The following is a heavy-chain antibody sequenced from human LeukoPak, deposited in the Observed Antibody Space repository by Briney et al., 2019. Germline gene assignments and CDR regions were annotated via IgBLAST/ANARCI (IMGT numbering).Heavy chain of an antibody. CDR1: GFTFSSYW. CDR2: IKHDGSEK. CDR3: ARVGTAEGTLEDY. Sequence: PGESLRLSCAASGFTFSSYWMSWVRQPPGKGLKWVANIKHDGSEKYYVDSVKGRFTISRDNAKNSLYLQMNSLRGEDTAVYYCARVGTAEGTLEDYWGQGTLVTVSS. V-gene: IGHV3-7*01. D-gene: IGHD6-13*01. J-gene: IGHJ4*02.